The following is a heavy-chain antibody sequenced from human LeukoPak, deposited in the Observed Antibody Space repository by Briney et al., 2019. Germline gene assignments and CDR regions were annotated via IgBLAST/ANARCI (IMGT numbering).Heavy chain of an antibody. J-gene: IGHJ4*02. CDR2: IYTGANA. V-gene: IGHV4-59*01. D-gene: IGHD3/OR15-3a*01. CDR1: GGSINNYY. CDR3: ARGGLYANIRYDY. Sequence: SETLSLTCTVSGGSINNYYWTWIRQAPGKGLEWIGYIYTGANAEYNPSLRSRVTISVDTSKNQFSLNLNSATAADTAVYYCARGGLYANIRYDYWGQGALVTVSS.